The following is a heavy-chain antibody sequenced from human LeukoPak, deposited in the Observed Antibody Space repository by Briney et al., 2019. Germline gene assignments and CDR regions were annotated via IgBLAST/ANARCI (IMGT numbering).Heavy chain of an antibody. CDR2: IYTSGST. Sequence: SETLSLTCTVSGGSISSYYWSWIRQPAGKGLEWIGRIYTSGSTNYNPSLKSRVTMSVDTSKNQFSLKLSSVTAADTAVYYCARHLPGGHYYENSDYYVQLAFDIWGQGTMVTVSS. J-gene: IGHJ3*02. D-gene: IGHD3-22*01. V-gene: IGHV4-4*07. CDR1: GGSISSYY. CDR3: ARHLPGGHYYENSDYYVQLAFDI.